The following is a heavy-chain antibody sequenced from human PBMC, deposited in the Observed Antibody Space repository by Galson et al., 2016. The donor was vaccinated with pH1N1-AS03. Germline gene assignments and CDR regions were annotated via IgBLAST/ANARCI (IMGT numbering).Heavy chain of an antibody. J-gene: IGHJ4*02. CDR3: ARSPRLISVAGTFPRRFDF. Sequence: ETLSLTCTVSGYSITTGHYWGWIRQPPGRGLEWIGSIYPAVSTDYNPSLTSRVAMSVDPSMHQFSLTLRSVTAADTALYYCARSPRLISVAGTFPRRFDFWGQGTLVTVSS. CDR1: GYSITTGHY. D-gene: IGHD6-19*01. CDR2: IYPAVST. V-gene: IGHV4-38-2*02.